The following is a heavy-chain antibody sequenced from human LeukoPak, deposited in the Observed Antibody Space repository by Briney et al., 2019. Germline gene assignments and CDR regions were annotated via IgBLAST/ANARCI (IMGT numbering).Heavy chain of an antibody. CDR3: ARVGQLIDY. Sequence: ASVNVSSKASGYTFTSYVISWVRQAPGQGLEGMGWISAYNGNTNYEQKLQGRVTMPTDTSTSTAYMELRSLRSDDTAVYYCARVGQLIDYWGQGTLVTVSS. D-gene: IGHD6-13*01. V-gene: IGHV1-18*01. CDR1: GYTFTSYV. CDR2: ISAYNGNT. J-gene: IGHJ4*02.